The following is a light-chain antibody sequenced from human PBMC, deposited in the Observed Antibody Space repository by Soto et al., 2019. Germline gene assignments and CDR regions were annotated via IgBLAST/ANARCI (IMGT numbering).Light chain of an antibody. Sequence: EIVLTQSPATLSLSPGERATLSCRASQSINNFLAWYQQKPGQAPSLLIYDASNRATGIAARFSGSGSGTDFTLTISSLEPEDFAVYYCQQRINWITFGQGTRLEIK. CDR3: QQRINWIT. J-gene: IGKJ5*01. V-gene: IGKV3-11*01. CDR1: QSINNF. CDR2: DAS.